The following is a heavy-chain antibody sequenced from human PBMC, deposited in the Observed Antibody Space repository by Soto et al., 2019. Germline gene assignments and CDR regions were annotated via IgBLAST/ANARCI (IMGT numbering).Heavy chain of an antibody. CDR2: IYPGDSDT. CDR1: GYSFTSYW. CDR3: YSYDSSGYYYYGMDV. V-gene: IGHV5-51*01. Sequence: GESVKISCKGSGYSFTSYWIGWVRQMPGKGLEWMGIIYPGDSDTRYSPSFQGQVTISADKSISTAYLQWSSLKASDTAMYYCYSYDSSGYYYYGMDVWGQGTTVTVS. D-gene: IGHD3-22*01. J-gene: IGHJ6*02.